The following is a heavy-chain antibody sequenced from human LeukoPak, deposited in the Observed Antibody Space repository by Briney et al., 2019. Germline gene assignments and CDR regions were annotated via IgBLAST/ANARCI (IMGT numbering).Heavy chain of an antibody. Sequence: PGGSLRLSCAASGFTFSSYSMNWVRQAPGKGLEWVSSISSSSSYIYYADSVKGRFTISRDNAKNSLYLQMNSLRAEDTAVYYCARDKNCEMATIVYWGQGTLVTVSS. CDR1: GFTFSSYS. D-gene: IGHD5-24*01. CDR3: ARDKNCEMATIVY. CDR2: ISSSSSYI. V-gene: IGHV3-21*01. J-gene: IGHJ4*02.